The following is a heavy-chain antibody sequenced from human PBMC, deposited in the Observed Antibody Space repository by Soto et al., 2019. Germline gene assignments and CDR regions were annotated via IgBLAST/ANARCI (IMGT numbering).Heavy chain of an antibody. CDR2: ISWNSGSI. D-gene: IGHD1-26*01. Sequence: EVQLVESGGGLVQPGRSLRLSCAASGFTFDDYAMHWVRQAPGKGLEWVSGISWNSGSIGYADSVKGRFTISRDNAKNSLYLQMNSLRAEDTALYYCAKDRVRGWVGNYFDYWGQGTLVTVSS. J-gene: IGHJ4*02. V-gene: IGHV3-9*01. CDR1: GFTFDDYA. CDR3: AKDRVRGWVGNYFDY.